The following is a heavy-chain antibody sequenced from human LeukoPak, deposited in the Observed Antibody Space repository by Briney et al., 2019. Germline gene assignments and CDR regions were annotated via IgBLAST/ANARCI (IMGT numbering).Heavy chain of an antibody. D-gene: IGHD3-9*01. V-gene: IGHV3-23*01. J-gene: IGHJ4*02. CDR1: GFTFSSYA. CDR3: AKAQYFDWLPRGYFDY. Sequence: GGSLRLSCAASGFTFSSYAMSWVRQAPGKGLEWVSAISGSGGSTYYADSVKGRFTISRDNSKNTLYLQMNSLRAEDTAVYYCAKAQYFDWLPRGYFDYWGQGTLVTVSS. CDR2: ISGSGGST.